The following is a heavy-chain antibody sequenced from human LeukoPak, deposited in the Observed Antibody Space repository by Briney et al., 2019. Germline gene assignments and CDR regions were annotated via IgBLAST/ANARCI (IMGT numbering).Heavy chain of an antibody. Sequence: ASVKVSCKASGYTFTSYHMYWVRQAPGQGLEWMGIINPSGGSTSYAQKFQGRVTMTRDMSTSTVYMELSSLRSEDTAVYYCARGALRRLAVAGTFDYWGQGTLVTVSS. CDR2: INPSGGST. V-gene: IGHV1-46*01. CDR3: ARGALRRLAVAGTFDY. D-gene: IGHD6-19*01. J-gene: IGHJ4*02. CDR1: GYTFTSYH.